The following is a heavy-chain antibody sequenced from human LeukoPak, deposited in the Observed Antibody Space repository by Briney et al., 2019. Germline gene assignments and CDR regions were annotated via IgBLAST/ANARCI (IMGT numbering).Heavy chain of an antibody. CDR1: GFTFSSYG. V-gene: IGHV3-30*02. CDR3: AKRASITIFGVVPGYFDY. Sequence: GGSLRLSCAASGFTFSSYGMHWVRQAPGKGLEWVAFIRYDGSNKYYADSVKGRFTISRDNSKNTLYLQMNSLRAEDTAVYYCAKRASITIFGVVPGYFDYWGQGTLVTVSS. CDR2: IRYDGSNK. J-gene: IGHJ4*02. D-gene: IGHD3-3*01.